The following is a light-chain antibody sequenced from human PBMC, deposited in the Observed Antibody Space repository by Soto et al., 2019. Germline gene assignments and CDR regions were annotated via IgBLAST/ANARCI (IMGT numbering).Light chain of an antibody. CDR3: QQYGSKPLYI. Sequence: EIVLTQSPGTLSLSPGERVTLSCRASQSISSNYLAWYQQKPGQAPRLLIYGASSRATGTPDRFSGSGSGTDFTLTISRLEPENFAVYYCQQYGSKPLYIFGQGTKLEIK. CDR1: QSISSNY. CDR2: GAS. J-gene: IGKJ2*01. V-gene: IGKV3-20*01.